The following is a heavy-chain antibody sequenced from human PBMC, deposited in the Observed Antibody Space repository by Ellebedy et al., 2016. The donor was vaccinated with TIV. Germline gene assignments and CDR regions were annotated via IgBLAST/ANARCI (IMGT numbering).Heavy chain of an antibody. D-gene: IGHD1-26*01. J-gene: IGHJ4*02. CDR3: ARHIVVPTPGFEY. CDR2: IYDTGTT. V-gene: IGHV4-59*08. Sequence: SETLSLTCSVSDYSISSYYWSWILQPPGKGLEWIGYIYDTGTTDYNPSLKSRVSISTDTSKNYFSLKLRSVTAADTAVHYCARHIVVPTPGFEYWGQGILVSVSS. CDR1: DYSISSYY.